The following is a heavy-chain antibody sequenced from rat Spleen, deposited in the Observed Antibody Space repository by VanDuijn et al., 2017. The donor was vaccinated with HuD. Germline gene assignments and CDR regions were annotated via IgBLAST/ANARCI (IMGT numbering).Heavy chain of an antibody. D-gene: IGHD1-9*01. J-gene: IGHJ2*01. CDR1: GFTFSDYA. CDR3: ARRHYGYTDYFDY. CDR2: ISSGGGDT. Sequence: EVQLVESDGGLVQPGKSLKLSCAASGFTFSDYAMAWVRQAPKKGLEWVATISSGGGDTYYPDSVRGRFTISRDNAKSTLSLQMDSLRSEDTATYYCARRHYGYTDYFDYWGQGVMVTVSS. V-gene: IGHV5S23*01.